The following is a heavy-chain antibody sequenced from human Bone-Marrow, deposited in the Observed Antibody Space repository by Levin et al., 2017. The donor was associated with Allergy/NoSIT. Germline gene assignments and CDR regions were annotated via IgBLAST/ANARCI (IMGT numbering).Heavy chain of an antibody. CDR3: ARDSRLDY. D-gene: IGHD3-3*01. V-gene: IGHV3-33*01. CDR1: GFTFRSYG. Sequence: SLKISCAASGFTFRSYGMQWVRQAPGKGLEWVAIIWPDGTDKYYGDSVKGRFTISRDNSKNTLYLQMDSLRAEDTALYYCARDSRLDYWGQGNLVTVSS. CDR2: IWPDGTDK. J-gene: IGHJ4*02.